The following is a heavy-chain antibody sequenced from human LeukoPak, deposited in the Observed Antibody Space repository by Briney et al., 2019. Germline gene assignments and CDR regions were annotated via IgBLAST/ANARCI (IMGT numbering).Heavy chain of an antibody. CDR1: GGSISSYY. CDR2: IYYSGST. J-gene: IGHJ4*02. Sequence: SETLSLTCTVSGGSISSYYWSWIRQPPGKGLEWIGYIYYSGSTNYSPSLKSRIAISVDTSKSQFSLKLSSVTAADTAVYYCARHTGNYYFDYWGQGTLVTVSS. CDR3: ARHTGNYYFDY. D-gene: IGHD4-17*01. V-gene: IGHV4-59*08.